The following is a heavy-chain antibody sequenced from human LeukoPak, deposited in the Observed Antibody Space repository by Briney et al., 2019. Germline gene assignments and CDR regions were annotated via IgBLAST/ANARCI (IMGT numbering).Heavy chain of an antibody. V-gene: IGHV4-59*08. Sequence: TSETLSLTCTVSGGSISSYYWSWIRQPPGKGLEWIGYIYYSGSTNYNPSLKSRVTISVDTSKNQFSLTLGSVSATDTAVYYCVSPRGFSYGYFDYWGQGTLVTVSS. CDR1: GGSISSYY. D-gene: IGHD5-18*01. CDR2: IYYSGST. J-gene: IGHJ4*02. CDR3: VSPRGFSYGYFDY.